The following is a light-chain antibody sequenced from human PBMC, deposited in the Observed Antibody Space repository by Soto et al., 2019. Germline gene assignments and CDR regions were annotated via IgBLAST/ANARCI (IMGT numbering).Light chain of an antibody. CDR2: EVS. CDR3: SSYAGSSNVV. V-gene: IGLV2-8*01. Sequence: QSALTQPPSASGSPGHSVTISCTGTSSDVGAYKYVSWYQQHPGKAPKLMIYEVSERPSGVPDRFSGSKSGNTASLTVAGLQAEDEAEYYCSSYAGSSNVVVGGGTDLTVL. J-gene: IGLJ2*01. CDR1: SSDVGAYKY.